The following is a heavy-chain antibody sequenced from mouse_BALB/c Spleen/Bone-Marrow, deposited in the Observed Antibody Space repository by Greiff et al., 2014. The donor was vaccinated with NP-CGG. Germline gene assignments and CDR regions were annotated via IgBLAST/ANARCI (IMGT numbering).Heavy chain of an antibody. CDR2: IDPANGNT. CDR1: GFNIKDTH. V-gene: IGHV14-3*02. J-gene: IGHJ3*01. Sequence: EVQLQQSGAELVKPGASVKLSCTASGFNIKDTHMHWVKQRPEQGLEWIGRIDPANGNTKYDPKFQGKATITADTSSNTAYLQLSSLTSEDTAAYYCAPYYYGSSQFAYWGQGTLVTVSA. CDR3: APYYYGSSQFAY. D-gene: IGHD1-1*01.